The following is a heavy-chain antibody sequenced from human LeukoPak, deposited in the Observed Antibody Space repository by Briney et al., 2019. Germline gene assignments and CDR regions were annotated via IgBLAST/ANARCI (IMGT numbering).Heavy chain of an antibody. CDR1: GYTFTDYY. Sequence: ASVKVSCKASGYTFTDYYMHWVRQAPGQGLEWMGWMNPNSGNTGYAQKFQGRVTMTRNTSISTAYMELSSLRSEDTAVYYCARPYCSSTSCYPHYYYYYMDVWGKGTTVTISS. CDR2: MNPNSGNT. D-gene: IGHD2-2*01. J-gene: IGHJ6*03. CDR3: ARPYCSSTSCYPHYYYYYMDV. V-gene: IGHV1-8*02.